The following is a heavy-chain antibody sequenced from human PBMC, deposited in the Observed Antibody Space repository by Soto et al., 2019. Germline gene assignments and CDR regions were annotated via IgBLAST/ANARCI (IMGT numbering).Heavy chain of an antibody. CDR2: INHSGST. Sequence: SETLSLTCAVYGGSFSGYDWSWIRQPPGKGLEWIGEINHSGSTNYNPSLKSRVTISVDTSKNQFSLKLSSVTAADTAVYYCARGRIAARRMLNYGMDVWGQGTTVTVSS. J-gene: IGHJ6*02. V-gene: IGHV4-34*01. CDR1: GGSFSGYD. CDR3: ARGRIAARRMLNYGMDV. D-gene: IGHD6-6*01.